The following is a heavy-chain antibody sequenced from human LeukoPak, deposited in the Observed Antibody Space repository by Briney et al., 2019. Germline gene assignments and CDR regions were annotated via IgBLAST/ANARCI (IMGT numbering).Heavy chain of an antibody. D-gene: IGHD3-10*01. CDR1: GGSFSGYY. CDR3: ARKGYYGSGSYYNDDY. J-gene: IGHJ4*02. V-gene: IGHV4-34*01. Sequence: KASETLSLTCAVYGGSFSGYYWSWICQPPGKGLEWIGEINHSGSTNYNPSLKSRVTISVDTSKNQFSLKLSSVTAADTAVYYCARKGYYGSGSYYNDDYWGQGTLVTVSS. CDR2: INHSGST.